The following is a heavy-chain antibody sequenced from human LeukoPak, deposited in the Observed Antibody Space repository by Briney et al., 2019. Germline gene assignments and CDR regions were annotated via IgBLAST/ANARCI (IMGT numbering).Heavy chain of an antibody. V-gene: IGHV4-39*07. CDR2: IYHSGST. CDR1: GGSISSSSYY. J-gene: IGHJ4*02. Sequence: SETLSLTCTVSGGSISSSSYYWGWIRQPPGKGLEWIGSIYHSGSTYYNPSLKSRVTISVDTSKNQSSLKLTSVTAADTAVYYCARVFDSWGQGTLVTVSS. CDR3: ARVFDS.